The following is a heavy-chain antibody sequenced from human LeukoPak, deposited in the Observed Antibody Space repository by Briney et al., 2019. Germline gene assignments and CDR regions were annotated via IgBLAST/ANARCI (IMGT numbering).Heavy chain of an antibody. J-gene: IGHJ6*02. CDR3: ARDSGYYGMDV. V-gene: IGHV3-30-3*01. D-gene: IGHD3-10*01. Sequence: GGSLRLSCAASGFTFSSYAMHWVRQAPGKGLEWVAVISYDGSNKYYADSVKGRSTISRDNSKNTLYLQMNSLRAEDTAVYYCARDSGYYGMDVWGQGTTVTVSS. CDR2: ISYDGSNK. CDR1: GFTFSSYA.